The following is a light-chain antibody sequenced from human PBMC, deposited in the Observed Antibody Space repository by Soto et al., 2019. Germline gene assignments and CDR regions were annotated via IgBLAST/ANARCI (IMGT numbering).Light chain of an antibody. V-gene: IGKV1-39*01. CDR1: QTIGRY. CDR3: QQSYTNPLS. CDR2: SAS. J-gene: IGKJ4*01. Sequence: DIQMTQSPSSLSASIGDRVTITCRASQTIGRYLNWYQQKPGKAPKLLIYSASGGVPSNFSGGGSGTEFTLTISSLQPEDSATYYCQQSYTNPLSLGGGTKVDIK.